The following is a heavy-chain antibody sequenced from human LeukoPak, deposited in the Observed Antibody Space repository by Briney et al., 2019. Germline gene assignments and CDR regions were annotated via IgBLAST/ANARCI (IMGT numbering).Heavy chain of an antibody. D-gene: IGHD2-15*01. J-gene: IGHJ4*02. Sequence: GGSLRLSCAASGFSFISYSMIWVRQAPGKGLEWVSSISSSSSYIYYADSVKGRFTISRDNAKNSLYLQMNSLRAEDTAVYYCATGRDCSGGSCYSVYWGQGTLVTVSS. CDR1: GFSFISYS. CDR2: ISSSSSYI. V-gene: IGHV3-21*01. CDR3: ATGRDCSGGSCYSVY.